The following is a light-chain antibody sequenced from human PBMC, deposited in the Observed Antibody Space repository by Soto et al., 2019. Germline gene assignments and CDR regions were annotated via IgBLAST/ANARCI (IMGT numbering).Light chain of an antibody. Sequence: QSVLTQPASVSGSPGQSITISCTGTSSDVGGYNYVSWYQQHPGKAPKLMIYDVSNRPSGVSNRFSGSKSGNTASLTISGLQAEDEADYYCRSYTSSSTGIIFGTGTKVTVL. CDR3: RSYTSSSTGII. CDR2: DVS. J-gene: IGLJ1*01. CDR1: SSDVGGYNY. V-gene: IGLV2-14*01.